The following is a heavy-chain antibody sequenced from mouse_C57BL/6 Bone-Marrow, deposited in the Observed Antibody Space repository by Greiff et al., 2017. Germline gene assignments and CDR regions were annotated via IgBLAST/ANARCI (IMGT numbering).Heavy chain of an antibody. CDR1: GFTFSSYA. CDR3: ARHGSSTLDY. D-gene: IGHD1-1*01. Sequence: EVQVVESGGGLVKPGGSLKLSCEASGFTFSSYAMSWVRQTPEKRLEWVATISDGGSYTYYPDNVKGGLTISRDNAKNNLYLQMSHLKSEDTAMYYCARHGSSTLDYWGQGTTLTVSS. V-gene: IGHV5-4*01. CDR2: ISDGGSYT. J-gene: IGHJ2*01.